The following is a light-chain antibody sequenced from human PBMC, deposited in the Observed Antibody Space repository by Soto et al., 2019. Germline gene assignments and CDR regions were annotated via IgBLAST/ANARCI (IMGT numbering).Light chain of an antibody. CDR2: SAS. CDR3: QQAHSFPLT. J-gene: IGKJ4*01. V-gene: IGKV1D-12*01. Sequence: DIQMTQSPSSVAASVGDRVTITCRASQGISSWLAWYQQKPAKAPKLLIYSASTLQSGVPPRFSGSGYRTDFTLTISRLQPEDFATYYCQQAHSFPLTFGGGTKVEIK. CDR1: QGISSW.